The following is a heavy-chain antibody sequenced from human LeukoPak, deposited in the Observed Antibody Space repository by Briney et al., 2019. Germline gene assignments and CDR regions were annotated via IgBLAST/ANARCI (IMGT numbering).Heavy chain of an antibody. Sequence: PSETLSLTCTVSGGSISSSSYYWGWIRQPPGKGLEWIGSIYYSGSTYYNPSLKSRVTISVDTSKNQFSLKLSSVTAADTAVYYCARDLSRKKFPPWPADYWGQGTLVTVSS. CDR3: ARDLSRKKFPPWPADY. CDR2: IYYSGST. D-gene: IGHD2/OR15-2a*01. CDR1: GGSISSSSYY. J-gene: IGHJ4*02. V-gene: IGHV4-39*02.